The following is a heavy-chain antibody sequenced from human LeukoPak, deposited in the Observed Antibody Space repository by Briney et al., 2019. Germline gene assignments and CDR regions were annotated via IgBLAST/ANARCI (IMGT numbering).Heavy chain of an antibody. D-gene: IGHD6-19*01. Sequence: GGSLRLSCAASGFTFSSYEMNWVRQAPGKGLEWVSYISSGSTYTNYADSVKGRFTISRDNAKSSLYLQMNNLRAEDTAVYYCARVSSSSTNWFDSWGQGTLVTVSS. V-gene: IGHV3-21*05. CDR1: GFTFSSYE. CDR2: ISSGSTYT. CDR3: ARVSSSSTNWFDS. J-gene: IGHJ5*01.